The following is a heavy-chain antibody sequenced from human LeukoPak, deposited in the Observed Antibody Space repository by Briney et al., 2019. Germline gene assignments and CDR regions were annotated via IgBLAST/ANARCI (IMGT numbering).Heavy chain of an antibody. CDR2: IWYDGSNE. Sequence: GGSLRLSCAASGFTFRSSGMHWVRQAPGKGLEWVAVIWYDGSNEYYADSVKGRFTISRDNSKNTLYLQMNSLRAEDTAVYYCARNNQGLNPWGQGTLVTVSS. CDR1: GFTFRSSG. V-gene: IGHV3-33*01. CDR3: ARNNQGLNP. J-gene: IGHJ5*02.